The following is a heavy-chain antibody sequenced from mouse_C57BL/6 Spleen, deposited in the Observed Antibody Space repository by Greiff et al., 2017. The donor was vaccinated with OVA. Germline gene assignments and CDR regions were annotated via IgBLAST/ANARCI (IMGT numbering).Heavy chain of an antibody. CDR3: ASGGYSNYAMDY. J-gene: IGHJ4*01. CDR2: ISYDGSN. CDR1: GYSITSGYY. D-gene: IGHD2-5*01. V-gene: IGHV3-6*01. Sequence: VQLQQSGPGLVQPSQSLSLSCSVTGYSITSGYYWYWIRQFPGNKLEWMGYISYDGSNNYNPSLKNRISITRDTAKNQFFLKLNTVATEDTATYYCASGGYSNYAMDYWGQGTSVTVSS.